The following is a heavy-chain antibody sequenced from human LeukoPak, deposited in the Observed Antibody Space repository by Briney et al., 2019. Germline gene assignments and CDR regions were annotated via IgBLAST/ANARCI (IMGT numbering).Heavy chain of an antibody. Sequence: GGSLRLSCAASGFTFSSYWMHWVRQAPGKGLVWVSRINTDGSSTSYADSVKGRFTISRDNAKNTLYLRMNSLRAEDTAVYYCARDLRAAGTPFDYWGQGTLVTVSS. V-gene: IGHV3-74*01. CDR2: INTDGSST. CDR3: ARDLRAAGTPFDY. CDR1: GFTFSSYW. D-gene: IGHD6-13*01. J-gene: IGHJ4*02.